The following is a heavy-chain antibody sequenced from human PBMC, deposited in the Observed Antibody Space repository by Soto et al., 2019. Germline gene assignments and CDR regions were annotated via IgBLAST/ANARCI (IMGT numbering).Heavy chain of an antibody. V-gene: IGHV1-18*01. CDR1: GYTFTSYG. D-gene: IGHD3-3*01. Sequence: QVQLVQSGAEVKKPRASVKVSCKASGYTFTSYGVSWVRQAPGQGLEWMGWISGYNANTNYAQRFQGRVTMTTDTSTSTAYMELRSLRSDDTAVYYCAREDDLWSGYQFDYWGQGTLVTVSS. CDR3: AREDDLWSGYQFDY. CDR2: ISGYNANT. J-gene: IGHJ4*02.